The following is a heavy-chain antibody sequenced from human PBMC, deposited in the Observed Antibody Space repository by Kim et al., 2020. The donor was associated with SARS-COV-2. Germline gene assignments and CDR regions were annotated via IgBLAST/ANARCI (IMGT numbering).Heavy chain of an antibody. J-gene: IGHJ4*02. CDR2: ISASGGHT. D-gene: IGHD1-1*01. CDR3: AKEMEGGLSTRDY. Sequence: GGSLRLSCAASGFSFSNFPMSWVRQAPGRGLEWVSAISASGGHTYYTPSVRGRLTVSRDNSENTLFLQMSSLGVDDTAVYYCAKEMEGGLSTRDYWGPG. V-gene: IGHV3-23*01. CDR1: GFSFSNFP.